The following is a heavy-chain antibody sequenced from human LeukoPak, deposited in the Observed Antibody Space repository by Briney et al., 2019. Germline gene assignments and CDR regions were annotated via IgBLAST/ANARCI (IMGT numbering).Heavy chain of an antibody. Sequence: ASVKVSCKASGYTFAGYYMHWVRQAPGQGLEWMGWINPNSGGTNYAQKFQGRVTMTRDTSISTAYMELSRLRSDDTAVYYCARRYCSGGSCYSLAYWGQGTLVTVSS. CDR3: ARRYCSGGSCYSLAY. CDR1: GYTFAGYY. CDR2: INPNSGGT. J-gene: IGHJ4*02. D-gene: IGHD2-15*01. V-gene: IGHV1-2*02.